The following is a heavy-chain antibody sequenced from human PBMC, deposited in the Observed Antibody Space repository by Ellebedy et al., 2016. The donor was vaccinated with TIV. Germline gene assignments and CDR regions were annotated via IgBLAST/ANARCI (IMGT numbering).Heavy chain of an antibody. V-gene: IGHV3-23*01. CDR2: ISVSGGSA. Sequence: GESLKISCAASGFTFSKHSFSWVRQSPGKGLEWVSGISVSGGSAFYTDSVKGRFTITRDHTENTVYLQMNSLRAEDMAVYYCVRWDAYGDYWGQGTLVTVSS. CDR1: GFTFSKHS. D-gene: IGHD4-17*01. CDR3: VRWDAYGDY. J-gene: IGHJ4*02.